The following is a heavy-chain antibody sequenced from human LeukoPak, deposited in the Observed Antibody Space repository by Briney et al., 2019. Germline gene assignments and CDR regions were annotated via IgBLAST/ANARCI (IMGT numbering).Heavy chain of an antibody. D-gene: IGHD3-16*02. Sequence: GGCRTLAWPAAALTFGIYWMGWVRHAAGGGMGWVARIHTVGSSTSYADSVKGRFTISRDNAKNTLYLQMNSLRAEDTAVYYCALLPMRGRYRSFRYYFDYWGQGTLVTVSS. V-gene: IGHV3-74*01. J-gene: IGHJ4*02. CDR3: ALLPMRGRYRSFRYYFDY. CDR2: IHTVGSST. CDR1: ALTFGIYW.